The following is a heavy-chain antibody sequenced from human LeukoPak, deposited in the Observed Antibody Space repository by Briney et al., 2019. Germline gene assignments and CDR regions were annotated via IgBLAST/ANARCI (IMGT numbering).Heavy chain of an antibody. CDR3: ARDNIVATFDY. D-gene: IGHD5-12*01. CDR2: ISYDGSNK. V-gene: IGHV3-30-3*01. CDR1: GFPFSSYA. J-gene: IGHJ4*02. Sequence: PGRSLRLSCAAPGFPFSSYAMHWVRQAPGKGLEWVAVISYDGSNKYYADSVKGRFTISRDTSKNTLYLQMNSLRDEDTAVYYCARDNIVATFDYWGQGTLVTVSS.